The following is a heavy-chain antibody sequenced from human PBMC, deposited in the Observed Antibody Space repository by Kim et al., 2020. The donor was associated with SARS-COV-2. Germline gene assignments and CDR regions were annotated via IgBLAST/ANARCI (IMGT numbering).Heavy chain of an antibody. D-gene: IGHD6-19*01. CDR1: GYTFTSYG. J-gene: IGHJ4*02. V-gene: IGHV1-18*01. CDR3: ARDSTSSGWYLPFDY. Sequence: ASVKVSCKASGYTFTSYGISWVRQAPGQGLEWMGWISAYNGNTNYAQKLQGRVTMTTDTSTSTAYMELRSLRSDDTAVYYCARDSTSSGWYLPFDYWGQGTLVTVSS. CDR2: ISAYNGNT.